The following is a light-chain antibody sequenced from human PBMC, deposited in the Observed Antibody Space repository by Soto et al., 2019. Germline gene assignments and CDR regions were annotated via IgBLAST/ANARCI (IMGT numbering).Light chain of an antibody. CDR2: DAS. V-gene: IGKV3-15*01. J-gene: IGKJ2*01. Sequence: IVMTQSPATLSVSPGERAILSCRASQSVSRKLAWYQQKPGQAPTLLIFDASTRATGVPATFSGSGSGTDFTLTISGLQSEDSAVYYCQHYNNLPYTFGQGTKLEIK. CDR3: QHYNNLPYT. CDR1: QSVSRK.